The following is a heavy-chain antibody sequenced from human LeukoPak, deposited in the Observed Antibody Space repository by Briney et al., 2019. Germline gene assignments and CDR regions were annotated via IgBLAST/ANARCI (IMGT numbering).Heavy chain of an antibody. D-gene: IGHD5-24*01. CDR2: INPSGGST. CDR1: GHTFTSYY. CDR3: AREREMATIRVDAFDI. Sequence: ASVKVSCKASGHTFTSYYMHWVRQAPGQGLEWMGIINPSGGSTSYAQKFQGRVTMTRDTSTSTVYMELSSLRSEDTAVYYCAREREMATIRVDAFDIWGQGTMVTVSS. V-gene: IGHV1-46*01. J-gene: IGHJ3*02.